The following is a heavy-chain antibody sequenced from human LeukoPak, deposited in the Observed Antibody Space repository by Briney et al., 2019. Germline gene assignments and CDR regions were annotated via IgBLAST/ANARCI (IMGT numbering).Heavy chain of an antibody. CDR3: VSRLQNYYDSSGYYVDAFDI. CDR1: GYTFTGYY. J-gene: IGHJ3*02. V-gene: IGHV1-2*02. Sequence: ASVKVSCKASGYTFTGYYMHWVRQPPGQGLEWMGWINANSGDTNYAQKFQGRVTMTRDTSISTVYMELSRLTSDDTAVYYCVSRLQNYYDSSGYYVDAFDIWGQGTMVTVSS. CDR2: INANSGDT. D-gene: IGHD3-22*01.